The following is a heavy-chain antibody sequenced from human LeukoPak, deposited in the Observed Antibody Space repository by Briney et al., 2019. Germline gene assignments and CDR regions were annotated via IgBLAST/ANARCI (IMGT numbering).Heavy chain of an antibody. CDR3: ARAPITIFGVVAYYYYGMDV. V-gene: IGHV1-69*04. CDR1: GGTFSSYA. D-gene: IGHD3-3*01. J-gene: IGHJ6*02. Sequence: SVKVSCKASGGTFSSYAISWVRQAPGQGLEWMGRIIPILGIANYAQKFQGRVTITADKSTSTAYMELSRLRSEDTAVYYCARAPITIFGVVAYYYYGMDVWGQGTTVTVSS. CDR2: IIPILGIA.